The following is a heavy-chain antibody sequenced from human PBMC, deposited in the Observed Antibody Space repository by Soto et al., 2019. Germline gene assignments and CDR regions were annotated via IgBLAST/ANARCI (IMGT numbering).Heavy chain of an antibody. CDR1: GFTFSSYA. CDR2: ISGGGGST. V-gene: IGHV3-23*01. D-gene: IGHD3-22*01. J-gene: IGHJ6*02. Sequence: GGSLRLSCAASGFTFSSYAMSWVRQAPGKGLEWVSAISGGGGSTYYADSVKGRFTISRDNSKNTLYLQMNSLRAEDTAVYYCAANRGYNYYYGMDVWGQGTTVTVSS. CDR3: AANRGYNYYYGMDV.